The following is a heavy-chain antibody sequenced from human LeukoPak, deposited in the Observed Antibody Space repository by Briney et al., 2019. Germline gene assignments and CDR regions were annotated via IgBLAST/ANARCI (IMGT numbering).Heavy chain of an antibody. Sequence: GGSLRLSCAASGFTFSSYGMHWVRQAPGKGLKWVAVISYDGSNKYYADSVKGRFTISRDNSKNTLYLQMNSLRAEDTAVYYCAKEKAPLRYFDWLTIDYWGQGTLVTASS. CDR2: ISYDGSNK. CDR1: GFTFSSYG. V-gene: IGHV3-30*18. D-gene: IGHD3-9*01. CDR3: AKEKAPLRYFDWLTIDY. J-gene: IGHJ4*02.